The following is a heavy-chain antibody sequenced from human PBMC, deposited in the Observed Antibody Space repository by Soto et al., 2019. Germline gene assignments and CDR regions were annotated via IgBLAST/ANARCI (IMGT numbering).Heavy chain of an antibody. CDR2: IIGSGDSS. Sequence: EVQLLESGGGLVQPGGSLRLSCAASGFSFNSYSMSWVRQAPGKGLEWVAGIIGSGDSSYYADSVKVRFTISRDNSKNTLSLQMNSLRAGDTAIYYCARDRGTATVTLDVFQHWGQGTLVAVSS. V-gene: IGHV3-23*01. CDR1: GFSFNSYS. CDR3: ARDRGTATVTLDVFQH. J-gene: IGHJ1*01. D-gene: IGHD4-17*01.